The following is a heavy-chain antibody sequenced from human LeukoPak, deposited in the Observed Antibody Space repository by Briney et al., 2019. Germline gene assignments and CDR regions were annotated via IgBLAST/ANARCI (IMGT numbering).Heavy chain of an antibody. V-gene: IGHV1-2*02. CDR1: GYTFTGYY. CDR3: ARGRKPFSGTAIYSGNWFDP. CDR2: INPNSGGT. J-gene: IGHJ5*02. D-gene: IGHD3-10*02. Sequence: ASVKVSCKASGYTFTGYYMHWVGQAPGQGLEWMGWINPNSGGTNYAQKFQGRVTMTRDTSISTAYMELSRLRSDDTAVYYCARGRKPFSGTAIYSGNWFDPWGQGTLVTVSS.